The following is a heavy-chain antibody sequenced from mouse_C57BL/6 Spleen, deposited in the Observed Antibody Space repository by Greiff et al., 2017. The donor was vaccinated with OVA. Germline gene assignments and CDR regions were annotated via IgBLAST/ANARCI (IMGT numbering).Heavy chain of an antibody. CDR1: GYTFTSYW. CDR3: ARFYVTGAMDY. V-gene: IGHV1-69*01. D-gene: IGHD2-12*01. J-gene: IGHJ4*01. Sequence: VQLKQPGAELVMPGASVKLSCKASGYTFTSYWMHWVKQRPGQGLEWIGEIDPSDSYTNYNQKFKGKSTLTVDKSSSTAYMQLSSLTSEDSAVYYCARFYVTGAMDYWGQGTSVTVSS. CDR2: IDPSDSYT.